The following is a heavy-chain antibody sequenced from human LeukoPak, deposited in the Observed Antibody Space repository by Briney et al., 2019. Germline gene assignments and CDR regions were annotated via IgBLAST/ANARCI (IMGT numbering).Heavy chain of an antibody. J-gene: IGHJ4*02. Sequence: GGSLRLSCAVSGFTFSSYEMNWVRQAPGKGLEWVSYISSSGFNIYYADSVKGRFTISRDNSKNTLYLQMNSLRAEDTAVYYCARDPMYSSYWHDYWGQGTLVTVPS. CDR2: ISSSGFNI. D-gene: IGHD6-6*01. CDR1: GFTFSSYE. CDR3: ARDPMYSSYWHDY. V-gene: IGHV3-48*03.